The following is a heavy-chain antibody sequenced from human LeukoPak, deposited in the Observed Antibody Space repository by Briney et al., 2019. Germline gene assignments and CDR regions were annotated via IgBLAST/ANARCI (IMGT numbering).Heavy chain of an antibody. CDR2: IHESGNT. V-gene: IGHV4-4*02. CDR1: GVSISSNNW. J-gene: IGHJ4*02. CDR3: ARHEGFSQKD. Sequence: SETLSLTCAVSGVSISSNNWWSWVRPPPGKGLEWIGEIHESGNTNYNPSLKSRVTISVDKSKDQFSLKLSSVTAADTAVYYCARHEGFSQKDWGQGTQVTVS.